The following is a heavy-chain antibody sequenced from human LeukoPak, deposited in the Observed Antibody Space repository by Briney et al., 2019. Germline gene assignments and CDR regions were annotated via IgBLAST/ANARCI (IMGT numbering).Heavy chain of an antibody. CDR3: ARDTAMVFYFDY. V-gene: IGHV1-46*01. CDR2: INPSGGST. Sequence: GESLKISCKASGYTFTSYYMHWVRQAPGQGLEWMGIINPSGGSTSYAQKFQGRVTMTRDTSTSTVYMELSSLRSEDTAVYYCARDTAMVFYFDYWGQGTLVTVSS. CDR1: GYTFTSYY. J-gene: IGHJ4*02. D-gene: IGHD5-18*01.